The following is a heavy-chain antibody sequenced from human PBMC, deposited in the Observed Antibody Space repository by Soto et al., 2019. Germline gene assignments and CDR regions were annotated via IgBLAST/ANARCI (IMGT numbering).Heavy chain of an antibody. J-gene: IGHJ6*02. CDR3: ARGSHLAMTGSDFYDRLDV. V-gene: IGHV3-30*14. CDR1: GFSLTSFT. D-gene: IGHD3-10*01. Sequence: QEHLVESGGGVVQPGKSLRLSCTASGFSLTSFTVHWVRQAPGKGLEWVTLISYDGSKKDYIDSVKGRFTISRDNFKNAVYIEIDNLRPEDTAVYFCARGSHLAMTGSDFYDRLDVWGQGTTVTVSS. CDR2: ISYDGSKK.